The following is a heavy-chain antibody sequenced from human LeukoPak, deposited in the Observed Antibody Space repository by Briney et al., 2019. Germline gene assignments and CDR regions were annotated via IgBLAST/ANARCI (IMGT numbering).Heavy chain of an antibody. D-gene: IGHD3-3*01. CDR2: IKQDGSEK. CDR1: GFSFSSYW. J-gene: IGHJ4*02. Sequence: GGSLRLSCAASGFSFSSYWMSWVRQAPGKGLEWVANIKQDGSEKYYVDSVNGRFTISRDNAKISLYLQMNSLRAEDTAVYYCARDGAIFGVVISYDYWGQGTLVTVSS. CDR3: ARDGAIFGVVISYDY. V-gene: IGHV3-7*01.